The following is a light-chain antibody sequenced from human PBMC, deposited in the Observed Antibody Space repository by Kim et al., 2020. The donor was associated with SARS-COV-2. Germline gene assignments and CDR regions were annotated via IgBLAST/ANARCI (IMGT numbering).Light chain of an antibody. Sequence: QSALTQPPSASGSPGQSVTISCTGTSSDVGGYNYFSWYQQHPGKAPKLMIYEVSKRPSGVPDRFSGSKSGNTASLTVSGLQAEDEADYYCSSYAGSNNQVFGTGTKVTVL. CDR1: SSDVGGYNY. J-gene: IGLJ1*01. V-gene: IGLV2-8*01. CDR3: SSYAGSNNQV. CDR2: EVS.